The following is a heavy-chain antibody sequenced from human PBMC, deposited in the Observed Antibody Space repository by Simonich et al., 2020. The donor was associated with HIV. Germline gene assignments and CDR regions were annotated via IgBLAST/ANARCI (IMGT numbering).Heavy chain of an antibody. V-gene: IGHV4-34*01. Sequence: QVQLQQWGAGLLKPSETLSLTCAVYGGSFSGYYWSWIRQPPGKGLEGIGEINHSGSTNYNPSLKSRVTISVDTSKNQFSLKLSSVTAADTAVYYCARHRGAGYFDYWGQGTLVTVSS. CDR1: GGSFSGYY. CDR3: ARHRGAGYFDY. CDR2: INHSGST. J-gene: IGHJ4*02.